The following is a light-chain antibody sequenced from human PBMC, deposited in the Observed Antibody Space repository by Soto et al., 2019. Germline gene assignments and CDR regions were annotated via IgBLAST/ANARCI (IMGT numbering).Light chain of an antibody. CDR3: SSYAGGNDRF. Sequence: QSVLTHPPSVSAAPGQKVTISCSGSSSNIGNIYVSWYQQHPGNAPKLMIYEVSKRPSGVPDRFADSKSGNRAYLTVSGLQPDDEADYYCSSYAGGNDRFLGSGTKVT. V-gene: IGLV2-8*01. CDR1: SSNIGNIY. J-gene: IGLJ1*01. CDR2: EVS.